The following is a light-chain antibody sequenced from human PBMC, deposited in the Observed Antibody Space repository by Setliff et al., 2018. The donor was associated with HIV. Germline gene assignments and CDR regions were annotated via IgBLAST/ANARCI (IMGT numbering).Light chain of an antibody. CDR1: SSNIGRNT. CDR2: GND. V-gene: IGLV1-44*01. CDR3: ASWDANLDGPS. J-gene: IGLJ2*01. Sequence: LTQPPSASGTPGQRVTISCSGSSSNIGRNTVNWYQQFPRMAPKLLIYGNDRRPSGVPDRFSGSKSGISASLAISGLQSEDEADYYCASWDANLDGPSFGGGTKVTVL.